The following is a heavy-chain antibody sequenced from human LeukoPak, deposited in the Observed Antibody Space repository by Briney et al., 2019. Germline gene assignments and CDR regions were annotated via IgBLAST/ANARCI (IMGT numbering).Heavy chain of an antibody. CDR1: GFTFSSYP. Sequence: PGGSLRLSCAASGFTFSSYPMSWVRQAPGKGREGGEVIPYDGSSVYYPDSVKGRFTISRDNSKNTLYLQMNSLRAEDTAVYYCANSGYSNYYYYYGMDVWGQGTTVTVSS. CDR3: ANSGYSNYYYYYGMDV. CDR2: IPYDGSSV. D-gene: IGHD4-11*01. V-gene: IGHV3-30-3*01. J-gene: IGHJ6*02.